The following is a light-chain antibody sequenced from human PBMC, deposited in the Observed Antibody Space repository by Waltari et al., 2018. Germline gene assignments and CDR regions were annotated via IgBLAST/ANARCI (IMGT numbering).Light chain of an antibody. CDR2: WAS. J-gene: IGKJ2*01. V-gene: IGKV4-1*01. CDR1: QSVLYSSNNKNQ. Sequence: DIVMTQSPESLAVSLGERATIHCKSRQSVLYSSNNKNQFAWYQQKPGQPPKLLLYWASTRESGVPDRFSGSGSETDFTLTISSLQAEDVAVYYCHQYYSTPFTFGQGTKLEIK. CDR3: HQYYSTPFT.